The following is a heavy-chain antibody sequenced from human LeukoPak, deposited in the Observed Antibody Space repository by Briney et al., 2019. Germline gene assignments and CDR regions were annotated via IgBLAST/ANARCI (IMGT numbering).Heavy chain of an antibody. CDR2: IGTAGDT. Sequence: GGSLRLSCAASGFTFSSYDMHWVRQATGKGLEWVSAIGTAGDTYYPGSVKGRFTISRENAKNSLYLQMNSLRAGDTAVYYCARAEPPYGGMDVWGQGTTVTVSS. CDR1: GFTFSSYD. J-gene: IGHJ6*02. CDR3: ARAEPPYGGMDV. V-gene: IGHV3-13*01. D-gene: IGHD1-14*01.